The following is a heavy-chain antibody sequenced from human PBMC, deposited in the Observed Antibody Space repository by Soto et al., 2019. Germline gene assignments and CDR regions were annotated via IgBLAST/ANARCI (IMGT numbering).Heavy chain of an antibody. CDR1: GFTFSSYA. J-gene: IGHJ6*03. Sequence: QVQLVESGGGVVQPGRSLRLSCAASGFTFSSYAVHWVRQAPGKGLEWVAVISYDGRYIYYADSVKGRFTISRDNSNHTLYLEINSLRAEDAAVYYCAKGGVHYYYYYMDIWGRGTTVTVSS. V-gene: IGHV3-30*18. CDR3: AKGGVHYYYYYMDI. CDR2: ISYDGRYI. D-gene: IGHD1-1*01.